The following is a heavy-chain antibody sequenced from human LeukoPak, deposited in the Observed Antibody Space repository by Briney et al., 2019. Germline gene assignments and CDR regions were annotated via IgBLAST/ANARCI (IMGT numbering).Heavy chain of an antibody. CDR2: IYGGGGT. CDR1: GFTVSSSY. Sequence: PGGSLRLSCTASGFTVSSSYMTWVRQAPGKGLEWVSLIYGGGGTYYADAVKGRFTISRHNSDNTLYLEMNSLRPDDTAVYYCARAKVIVPDYWGQGTLVTVSS. V-gene: IGHV3-53*04. D-gene: IGHD5-18*01. CDR3: ARAKVIVPDY. J-gene: IGHJ4*02.